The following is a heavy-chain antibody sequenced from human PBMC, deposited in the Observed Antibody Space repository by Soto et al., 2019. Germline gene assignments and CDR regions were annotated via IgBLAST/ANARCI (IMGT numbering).Heavy chain of an antibody. CDR1: GFTYTRYS. CDR2: ISSTTNYI. CDR3: ARESEDLTSNFDY. V-gene: IGHV3-21*06. J-gene: IGHJ4*02. Sequence: GGSLRLSCAASGFTYTRYSMNWVRRAPGKGLEWVSSISSTTNYIYYGDSMKGRFTISRDNAKNSLYLEMNSLRAEDTAVYYCARESEDLTSNFDYWGQGTLVTVSS.